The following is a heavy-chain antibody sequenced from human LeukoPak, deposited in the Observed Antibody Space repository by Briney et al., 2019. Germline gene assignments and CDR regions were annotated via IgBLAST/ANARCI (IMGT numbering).Heavy chain of an antibody. D-gene: IGHD6-13*01. CDR1: GGTFSSYA. CDR2: IIPIFGTA. CDR3: ARGREAAALYYFDY. J-gene: IGHJ4*02. Sequence: ASVKVSCKASGGTFSSYAISWVRQAPAQGLEWMGGIIPIFGTANYAQKFQGRVTITTDESTSTAYMELSSLRSEDTAVYYCARGREAAALYYFDYWGQGTLVTVSS. V-gene: IGHV1-69*05.